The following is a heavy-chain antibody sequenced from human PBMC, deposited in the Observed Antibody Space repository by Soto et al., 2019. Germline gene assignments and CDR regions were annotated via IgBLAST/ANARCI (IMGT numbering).Heavy chain of an antibody. D-gene: IGHD6-13*01. CDR3: ARDLYSSSWYARAFDM. CDR1: EYTFTTYS. CDR2: INPTSSTT. V-gene: IGHV1-46*03. J-gene: IGHJ3*02. Sequence: ASVKVSCKASEYTFTTYSLHWVRQAPGQGLEWMGIINPTSSTTSDAQKFQGRVTMTRDMSTSTVYMELSSLRSEDTAVYYCARDLYSSSWYARAFDMWGQGTMVTVSS.